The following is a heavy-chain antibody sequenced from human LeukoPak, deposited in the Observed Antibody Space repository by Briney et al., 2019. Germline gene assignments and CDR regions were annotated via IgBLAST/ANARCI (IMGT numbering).Heavy chain of an antibody. CDR1: GFTFSSYE. D-gene: IGHD3-10*01. CDR2: ISSGGSTI. V-gene: IGHV3-48*03. Sequence: PGGSLRLSCAASGFTFSSYEMNWVRQAPGKGLEWVSYISSGGSTIYYADSVKGRFTISRDNAKNSLYLQMNSLRAEDTAVYYCAREGGNYYGSGSRGPSRHYYYGMDVWGKGTTVTVSS. J-gene: IGHJ6*04. CDR3: AREGGNYYGSGSRGPSRHYYYGMDV.